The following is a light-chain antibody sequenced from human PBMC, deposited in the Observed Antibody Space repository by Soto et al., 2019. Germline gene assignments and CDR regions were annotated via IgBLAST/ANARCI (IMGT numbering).Light chain of an antibody. V-gene: IGLV1-40*01. CDR2: GNT. Sequence: QSVLTQPPSVSAAPGQKVTIYCSGSSSNIGAGYDVHWYQHLPGTAPKLLIYGNTIRPSGVPDRFSGSKSGTSASLAITGLQAEDEADYYCQSYDRSLRGYVFGTGTKVTVL. CDR3: QSYDRSLRGYV. J-gene: IGLJ1*01. CDR1: SSNIGAGYD.